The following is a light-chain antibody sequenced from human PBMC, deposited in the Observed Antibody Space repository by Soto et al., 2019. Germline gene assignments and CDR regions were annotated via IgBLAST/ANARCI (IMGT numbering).Light chain of an antibody. Sequence: EIVVSQSPATLSASKGERATLSCRASHSVSSNLAWYQQKPGQAPRLLLYGASTRVTGIPARISGSRSATKYSLTTSSRQYQDFFVYYCHQYNSWPKTFGQGTKVDIK. CDR1: HSVSSN. CDR3: HQYNSWPKT. J-gene: IGKJ1*01. V-gene: IGKV3-15*01. CDR2: GAS.